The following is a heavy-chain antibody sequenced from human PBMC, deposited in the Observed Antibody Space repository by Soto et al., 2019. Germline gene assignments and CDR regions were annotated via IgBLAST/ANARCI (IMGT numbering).Heavy chain of an antibody. CDR3: AREVGSSDAFYI. V-gene: IGHV3-30-3*01. Sequence: GGSLRLSCAASGFTFSSYAMHWVRQAPGKGLEWVAVISYDGSNKYYADSVKGRFTISRDNSKNTLYLQMNSLRAEDTAVYYCAREVGSSDAFYIWGQGTMVTVSS. CDR1: GFTFSSYA. CDR2: ISYDGSNK. J-gene: IGHJ3*02.